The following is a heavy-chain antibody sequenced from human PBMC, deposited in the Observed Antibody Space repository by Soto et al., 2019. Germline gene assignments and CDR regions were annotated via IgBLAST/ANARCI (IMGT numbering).Heavy chain of an antibody. D-gene: IGHD1-26*01. CDR3: HYSMDPKQQLLPWELHSAPSSFDY. V-gene: IGHV5-10-1*01. Sequence: GESLKISCKGSGYSFTSYWISWVRQMPGKGLEWMGRIDPSDSYTNYSPSFQGHVTISADKSISTAYLQWSSLKASDTAMYYCHYSMDPKQQLLPWELHSAPSSFDYWGQGTLVTVSS. CDR2: IDPSDSYT. CDR1: GYSFTSYW. J-gene: IGHJ4*02.